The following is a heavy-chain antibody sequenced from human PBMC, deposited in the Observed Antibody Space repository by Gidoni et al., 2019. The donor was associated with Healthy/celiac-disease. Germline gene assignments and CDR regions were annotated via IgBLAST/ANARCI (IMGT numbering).Heavy chain of an antibody. J-gene: IGHJ5*02. D-gene: IGHD6-13*01. CDR3: ARDLQQLVRGNWFDP. V-gene: IGHV4-38-2*02. Sequence: QVQLQESGPGLVKPSETLSRNCSVSGSSISSGYYWGWIRQPPGQGLEWIGSIYHSGSTDYTTSLKSRVTISVDTSKNQFSRKLSSVTAADTAVYYCARDLQQLVRGNWFDPWGQGTLVTVSS. CDR1: GSSISSGYY. CDR2: IYHSGST.